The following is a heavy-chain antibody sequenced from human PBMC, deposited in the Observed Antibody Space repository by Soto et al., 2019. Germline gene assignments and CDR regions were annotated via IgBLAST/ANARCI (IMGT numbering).Heavy chain of an antibody. J-gene: IGHJ4*02. CDR1: GGSISSGGYS. Sequence: QLQLQESGSGLVKPSQTLSLTCAVSGGSISSGGYSWSWIRQPPGKGLEWIGYIYHSGSTYYNPSLKSRVXTXVHXSKTQFSRELSSVTAADTAVYYCARGMTTVTTLDYWGQGTLVTVSS. D-gene: IGHD4-4*01. CDR3: ARGMTTVTTLDY. V-gene: IGHV4-30-2*01. CDR2: IYHSGST.